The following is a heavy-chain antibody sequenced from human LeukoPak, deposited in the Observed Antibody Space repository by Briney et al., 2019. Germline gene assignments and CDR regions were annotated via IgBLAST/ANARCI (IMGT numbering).Heavy chain of an antibody. CDR3: ARDFSYYYDSSGSFDY. CDR2: INWNGGST. J-gene: IGHJ4*02. CDR1: GFTFDDYG. D-gene: IGHD3-22*01. V-gene: IGHV3-20*04. Sequence: GGYLRLSCAASGFTFDDYGMSWVRQAPGKGLEWVSGINWNGGSTGYADSVKGRFTISRDNAKNSLYLQMNSLRAEDTALYYCARDFSYYYDSSGSFDYWGQGTLVTVSS.